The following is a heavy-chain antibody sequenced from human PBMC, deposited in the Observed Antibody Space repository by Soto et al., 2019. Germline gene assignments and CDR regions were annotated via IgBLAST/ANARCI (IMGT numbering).Heavy chain of an antibody. CDR3: TSRPIAAAGPYYYYYYGMDV. V-gene: IGHV3-15*01. J-gene: IGHJ6*02. CDR1: GFTFSNAW. D-gene: IGHD6-13*01. CDR2: IKSKTDGGTT. Sequence: GGSLRLSCAASGFTFSNAWMSWVRQAPGKGLEWVGRIKSKTDGGTTDYAAPVKGRFTISRDDSKNTLYLQMNSLKTEDTAVYYCTSRPIAAAGPYYYYYYGMDVWGQGTTVTVSS.